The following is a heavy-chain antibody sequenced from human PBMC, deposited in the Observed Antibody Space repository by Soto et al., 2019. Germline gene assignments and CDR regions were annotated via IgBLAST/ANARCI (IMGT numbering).Heavy chain of an antibody. V-gene: IGHV4-30-2*01. Sequence: SETLSLTCTVSNGSISSGGYSWCWIRQTPGKGLEWIGYIYPTGKTYYNPSLKNRATLSIDTSQNQFSLQLTSVTAADTAVYYCARAPPGPAPRWGVWGHGTTVTVSS. CDR1: NGSISSGGYS. CDR2: IYPTGKT. CDR3: ARAPPGPAPRWGV. J-gene: IGHJ6*02. D-gene: IGHD3-16*01.